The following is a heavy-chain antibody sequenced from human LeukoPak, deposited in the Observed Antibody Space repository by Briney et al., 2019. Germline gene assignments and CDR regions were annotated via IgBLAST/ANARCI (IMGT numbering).Heavy chain of an antibody. CDR3: AREPGYGGEDY. J-gene: IGHJ4*02. CDR2: ISYDGSNK. CDR1: GFTFSSYA. D-gene: IGHD4-23*01. V-gene: IGHV3-30-3*01. Sequence: PGGSLRLSCAASGFTFSSYAMHWVRQAPGKGLEWVAVISYDGSNKYYADSVKGRFTISRDNSKNTLYLQMNSLRAEDTAVYYCAREPGYGGEDYWGQGTLITVSS.